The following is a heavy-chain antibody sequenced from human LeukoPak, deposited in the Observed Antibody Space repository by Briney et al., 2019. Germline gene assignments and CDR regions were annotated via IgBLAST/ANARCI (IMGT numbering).Heavy chain of an antibody. CDR3: ARFGDSSGYLGGDIDY. Sequence: ASVKVSCKASGYTFTSYDINWVRQATGQGLEWMGWMNPNSGNTGYAQKFQGRVTITRNTSISTAYMELSSLRSEDTAVYYCARFGDSSGYLGGDIDYWGQGTLVTVSS. V-gene: IGHV1-8*03. J-gene: IGHJ4*02. D-gene: IGHD3-22*01. CDR2: MNPNSGNT. CDR1: GYTFTSYD.